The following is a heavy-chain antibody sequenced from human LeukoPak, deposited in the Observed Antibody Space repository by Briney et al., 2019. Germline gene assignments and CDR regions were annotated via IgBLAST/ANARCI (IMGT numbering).Heavy chain of an antibody. Sequence: PGGSLRLSCAASGFTFSSYWMSWVRQAPGKGLEWVANIKQDGSEKYYVDSVKGRFTISRDNAKNSLYLQMNSLRAEDTAVYYCAKDWDYYGSGGDCYFDYWGQGTLVTVSS. D-gene: IGHD3-10*01. CDR3: AKDWDYYGSGGDCYFDY. J-gene: IGHJ4*02. CDR2: IKQDGSEK. CDR1: GFTFSSYW. V-gene: IGHV3-7*01.